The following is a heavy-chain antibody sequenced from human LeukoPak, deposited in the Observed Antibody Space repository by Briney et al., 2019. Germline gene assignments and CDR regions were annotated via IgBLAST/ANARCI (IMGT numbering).Heavy chain of an antibody. V-gene: IGHV4-38-2*02. Sequence: SETLSLTCTVSGYSISSGYYWGWIRQPPGKGLEWIGSIYHSGSTYYNPSLKSRVTISVDTSKNQFSLKLSSVTAADTAVYYCARSGPPYCSSSWFDPWGQGTLVTVSS. CDR2: IYHSGST. CDR1: GYSISSGYY. J-gene: IGHJ5*02. D-gene: IGHD6-6*01. CDR3: ARSGPPYCSSSWFDP.